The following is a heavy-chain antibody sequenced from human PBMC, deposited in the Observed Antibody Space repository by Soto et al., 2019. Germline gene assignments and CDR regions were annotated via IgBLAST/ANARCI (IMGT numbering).Heavy chain of an antibody. J-gene: IGHJ6*02. CDR1: GFTFSGSA. CDR2: IRSKAKSYAT. V-gene: IGHV3-73*01. CDR3: TKHELDYDFWSGSSAYYYYGMDV. Sequence: PGGSLRLSCAASGFTFSGSAMHWVRQTSGKGLEWVGRIRSKAKSYATAYAASLKGRFTISRDDLKNTTYLQMNNLETEDTAVYYCTKHELDYDFWSGSSAYYYYGMDVWGQGTTVTVSS. D-gene: IGHD3-3*01.